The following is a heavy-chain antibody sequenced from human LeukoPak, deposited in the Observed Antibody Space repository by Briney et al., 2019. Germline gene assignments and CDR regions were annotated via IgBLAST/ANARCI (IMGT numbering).Heavy chain of an antibody. Sequence: LSCAASGFTFSSYAMSWVRQAPGKGLEWVSAISGSGGSTYYADSVKGGFTISRDNSKNTLYLQMNSLRAEDTAVYYCARPSMVRGVRGWFDPWGQGTLVTVSS. CDR2: ISGSGGST. CDR3: ARPSMVRGVRGWFDP. D-gene: IGHD3-10*01. V-gene: IGHV3-23*01. J-gene: IGHJ5*02. CDR1: GFTFSSYA.